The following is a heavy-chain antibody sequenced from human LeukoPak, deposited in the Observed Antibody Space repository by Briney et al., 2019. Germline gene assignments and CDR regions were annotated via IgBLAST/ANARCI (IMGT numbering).Heavy chain of an antibody. D-gene: IGHD1-1*01. Sequence: GGSLRLSCAASGFTFSSYGMHWVRQAPGKGLEWVAVISYDGSNKYYADSVKGRFTISRDNSKNTLYLQMNSLRAEDTAVYYCAKDIWNDGGLDYWGQGTLVTVSS. CDR2: ISYDGSNK. CDR3: AKDIWNDGGLDY. J-gene: IGHJ4*02. V-gene: IGHV3-30*18. CDR1: GFTFSSYG.